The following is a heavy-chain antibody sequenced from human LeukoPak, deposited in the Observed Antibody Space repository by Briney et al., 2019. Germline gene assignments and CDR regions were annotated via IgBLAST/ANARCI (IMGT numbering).Heavy chain of an antibody. CDR2: ISSSSSTI. CDR1: GFTFSSYG. V-gene: IGHV3-48*01. D-gene: IGHD6-13*01. J-gene: IGHJ6*03. CDR3: ARDSSSWHYYYYYYMDV. Sequence: GGSLRLSCAASGFTFSSYGMNWVRQAPGKGLEWVSYISSSSSTIYYADSVKGRFTISRDNAKNSLYLQMNSLRAEDTAVYYCARDSSSWHYYYYYYMDVWGKGTTVTVSS.